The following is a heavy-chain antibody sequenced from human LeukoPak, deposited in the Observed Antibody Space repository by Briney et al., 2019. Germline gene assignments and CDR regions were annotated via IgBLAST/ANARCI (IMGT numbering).Heavy chain of an antibody. J-gene: IGHJ5*02. Sequence: SETLSLTCTVSGGSISNYYWSWIRQPPGKGLEWIGYINYSGSTNYNPSVKSRVTISVDTPKIQFSLRLSSVTAADTAVYYCAREGGSYYHWFDPWGQGTLVTVSS. CDR2: INYSGST. CDR3: AREGGSYYHWFDP. V-gene: IGHV4-59*01. D-gene: IGHD1-26*01. CDR1: GGSISNYY.